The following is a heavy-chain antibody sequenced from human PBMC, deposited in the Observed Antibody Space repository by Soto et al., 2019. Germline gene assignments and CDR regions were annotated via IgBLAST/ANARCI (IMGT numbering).Heavy chain of an antibody. J-gene: IGHJ6*02. D-gene: IGHD3-10*01. CDR3: ARDVPGLLLFGKHYYYGMDV. V-gene: IGHV1-18*04. CDR2: ISAYNGNT. CDR1: GYTFTSYG. Sequence: QVQLVQSGAEVKKPGASVKVSCKASGYTFTSYGISWVRQAPGQGLEWMGWISAYNGNTNYAQKLQGRVTMTTDTSTITAYMELRSLRSDDTAVYYCARDVPGLLLFGKHYYYGMDVWGQGTTVTVSS.